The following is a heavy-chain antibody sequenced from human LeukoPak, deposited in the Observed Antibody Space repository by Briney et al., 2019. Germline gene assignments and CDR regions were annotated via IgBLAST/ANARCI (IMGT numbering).Heavy chain of an antibody. Sequence: GGSLRLSCAASGFSSSDYTMNWVRQSPGKGLEWVSGISVSDDSTYYADSVKGRFTISRDKSNNMLYLQMNSLRAEDTAVYYCASDRFCVSTNSPYDCWGQETPVTDSS. CDR1: GFSSSDYT. CDR3: ASDRFCVSTNSPYDC. V-gene: IGHV3-23*01. D-gene: IGHD2-2*01. CDR2: ISVSDDST. J-gene: IGHJ4*02.